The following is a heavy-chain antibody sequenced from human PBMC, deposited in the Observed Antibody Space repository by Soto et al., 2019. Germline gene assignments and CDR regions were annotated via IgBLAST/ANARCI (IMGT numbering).Heavy chain of an antibody. CDR2: IYYSGST. CDR1: GGSVSSGSYY. Sequence: PSETLSLTCTVSGGSVSSGSYYWSWIRQHPGKGLEWIGYIYYSGSTNYNPSLKSRVTISVDTSKNQFSLKLSSVTAADTAVYYCAREPPLWWPNDGRTRKHGYFDYWGQGTLVTVSS. V-gene: IGHV4-61*01. CDR3: AREPPLWWPNDGRTRKHGYFDY. J-gene: IGHJ4*02. D-gene: IGHD5-12*01.